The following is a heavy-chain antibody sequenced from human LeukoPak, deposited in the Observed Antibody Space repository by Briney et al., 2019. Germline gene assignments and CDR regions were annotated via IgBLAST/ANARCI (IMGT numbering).Heavy chain of an antibody. D-gene: IGHD2-15*01. CDR1: GYTFTSYG. CDR2: ISAYNGNT. J-gene: IGHJ5*02. CDR3: ARDGGYPGYNWFDP. Sequence: ASAKVSCKASGYTFTSYGISWVRQAPGQGLEWMGWISAYNGNTNYAQKLQGRVTMTTDTSTSTAYMELRSLRSDDTAVYYCARDGGYPGYNWFDPWGQGTLVTVSS. V-gene: IGHV1-18*01.